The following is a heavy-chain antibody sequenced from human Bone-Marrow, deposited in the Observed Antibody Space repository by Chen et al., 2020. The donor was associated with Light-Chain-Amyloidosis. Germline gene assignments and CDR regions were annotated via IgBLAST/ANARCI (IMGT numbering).Heavy chain of an antibody. V-gene: IGHV1-2*02. CDR1: GYTFTSYG. J-gene: IGHJ5*02. CDR2: INPSSGDT. D-gene: IGHD6-6*01. CDR3: ARGPQQLLLDR. Sequence: QVQLVQSGAEVKKPGASVKVSCKASGYTFTSYGISWVRQAPGQGLEWMGCINPSSGDTNYAQRFQGRVTLTRDTSITTGYMELNRLRSDDTAVYYCARGPQQLLLDRWGQGALVTVSS.